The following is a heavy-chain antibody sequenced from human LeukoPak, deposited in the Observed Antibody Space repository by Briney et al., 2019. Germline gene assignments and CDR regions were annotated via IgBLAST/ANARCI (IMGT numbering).Heavy chain of an antibody. CDR1: GFTFTDYW. D-gene: IGHD3-10*01. Sequence: QSGGSLRLSCAASGFTFTDYWMTRVRQAPGKGLEWVANINQDGSEKYYVDSVKGRFTISRDNAKKSLCLQTNSLRVEDTAVYYCVRGRGWVDYWGQGTLVTVSS. V-gene: IGHV3-7*01. CDR3: VRGRGWVDY. J-gene: IGHJ4*02. CDR2: INQDGSEK.